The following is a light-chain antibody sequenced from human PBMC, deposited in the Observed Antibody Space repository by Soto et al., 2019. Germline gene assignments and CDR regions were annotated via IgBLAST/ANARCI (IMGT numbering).Light chain of an antibody. V-gene: IGLV2-8*01. J-gene: IGLJ3*02. CDR1: SSDVGAYNY. CDR2: EVS. Sequence: QSVLTQPPSASGSPGQSVTISCTETSSDVGAYNYVSWYQQYPGKAPKLMIYEVSKRPSGVPDRFSGSKSGKTASLTVSGLQPEDEADYYCTSYAGSNIWVFGGGTKVTVL. CDR3: TSYAGSNIWV.